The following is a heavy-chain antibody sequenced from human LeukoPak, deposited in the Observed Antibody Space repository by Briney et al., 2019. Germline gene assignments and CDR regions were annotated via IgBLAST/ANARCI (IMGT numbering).Heavy chain of an antibody. Sequence: GGSLRLSCAASGFTFSSHSMNWVRQAPGKGLEWVSYISSSSTIYYADSVRGRFTISRDNAKNSLYLQMNSLRAEDTAVYYCARGAYYYEDWGQGTLVTVSS. CDR2: ISSSSTI. J-gene: IGHJ4*02. CDR1: GFTFSSHS. V-gene: IGHV3-48*01. CDR3: ARGAYYYED. D-gene: IGHD3-22*01.